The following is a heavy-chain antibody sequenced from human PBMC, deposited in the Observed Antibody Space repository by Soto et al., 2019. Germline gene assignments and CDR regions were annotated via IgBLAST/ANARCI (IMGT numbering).Heavy chain of an antibody. J-gene: IGHJ6*02. CDR2: ISTRSTYT. V-gene: IGHV3-11*06. CDR1: GFIFSDYY. D-gene: IGHD1-1*01. CDR3: ARDLAWKRGKVGRYYYGMDG. Sequence: QVLLVESGGGLVKAGGSLRLSCAASGFIFSDYYMSWVRQTPGKGLEWVSYISTRSTYTNYADSVKGRFTISRDNTKNSLYLQMDSLRVEDTAVYYCARDLAWKRGKVGRYYYGMDGWGQGTTVTVSS.